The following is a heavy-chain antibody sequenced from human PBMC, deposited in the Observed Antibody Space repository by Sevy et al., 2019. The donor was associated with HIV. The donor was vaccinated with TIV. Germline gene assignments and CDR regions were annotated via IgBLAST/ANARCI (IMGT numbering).Heavy chain of an antibody. D-gene: IGHD3-10*01. V-gene: IGHV5-51*01. Sequence: GESLKISCKGSGYSFTSYWIGWVRQMPGKGLEWMGIIYPGDSDTRYSPSFQGQVTISADKSISTACLQWSSLKASDTAMYYCARQGTYYYGSGSYGGYDYWGQGTLVTVSS. CDR2: IYPGDSDT. CDR3: ARQGTYYYGSGSYGGYDY. J-gene: IGHJ4*02. CDR1: GYSFTSYW.